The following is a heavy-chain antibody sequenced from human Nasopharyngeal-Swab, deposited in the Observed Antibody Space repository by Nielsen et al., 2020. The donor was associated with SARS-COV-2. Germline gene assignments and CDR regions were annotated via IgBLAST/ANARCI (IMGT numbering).Heavy chain of an antibody. D-gene: IGHD3-9*01. Sequence: GGSLRLSCVASGFTFSSSTMNWVRRAPGRGLEWIAYINSSSSSIYYAESVKGRFTISRDNAKNSLYLQMNSLRDEDTAVYYCARDRATRRYFDWSTFDYWGQGTLVTVSS. V-gene: IGHV3-48*02. CDR3: ARDRATRRYFDWSTFDY. CDR2: INSSSSSI. CDR1: GFTFSSST. J-gene: IGHJ4*02.